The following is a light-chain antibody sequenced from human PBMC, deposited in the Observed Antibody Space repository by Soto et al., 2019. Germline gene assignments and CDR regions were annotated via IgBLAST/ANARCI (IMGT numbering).Light chain of an antibody. J-gene: IGLJ2*01. CDR2: DVS. V-gene: IGLV2-14*03. Sequence: QSALTQPASVSGSPGQSITISCTGTSTDVGGYNYVSWHQQHPGKAPKLMIFDVSKRPSGVSNRFSGSKSGDTASLTISGLRAEDEADYYCSSYTRDKTVLFGGGTKVTVL. CDR1: STDVGGYNY. CDR3: SSYTRDKTVL.